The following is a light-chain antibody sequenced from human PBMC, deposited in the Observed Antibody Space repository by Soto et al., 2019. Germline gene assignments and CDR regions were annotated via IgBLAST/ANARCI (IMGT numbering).Light chain of an antibody. CDR3: CSYTGSSSYV. J-gene: IGLJ1*01. CDR2: DVT. CDR1: SSDVGGYKH. V-gene: IGLV2-11*01. Sequence: QSVLTQPHSVSGSPGQSVTISCTGTSSDVGGYKHVSWYQHHPGKAPKLIIYDVTERPSGVPDRFSGSRSGNTASLTISGLQADDEADYYCCSYTGSSSYVFGIGTKVTVL.